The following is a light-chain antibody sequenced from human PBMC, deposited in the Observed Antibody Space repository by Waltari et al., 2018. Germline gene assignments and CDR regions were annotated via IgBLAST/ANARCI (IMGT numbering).Light chain of an antibody. Sequence: QSALTQPASVSGSPGQSITISCTGTSSDVGGYNYVSWSQQHPGKAPKLMIYDGSNRPSGVSNRFSGSKSGNTASLTISGLQADDEADYYCSSFSSSTTLVFGGGTKLTVL. J-gene: IGLJ2*01. V-gene: IGLV2-14*03. CDR3: SSFSSSTTLV. CDR1: SSDVGGYNY. CDR2: DGS.